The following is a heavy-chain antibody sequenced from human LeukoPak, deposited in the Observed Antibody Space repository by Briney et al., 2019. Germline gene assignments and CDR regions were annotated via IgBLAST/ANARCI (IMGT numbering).Heavy chain of an antibody. D-gene: IGHD2-21*01. CDR3: AKDYSDSRVADVFLEY. CDR2: ITSGFTP. CDR1: GLTFSDYA. Sequence: GESLSLSCAASGLTFSDYAMSWFRQAPGKGLEYVAGITSGFTPLYADFVKGRFTVSRDNSKSTFHLQMNSLRAEDTAVYFCAKDYSDSRVADVFLEYWGQGTLVTVSS. J-gene: IGHJ4*02. V-gene: IGHV3-23*01.